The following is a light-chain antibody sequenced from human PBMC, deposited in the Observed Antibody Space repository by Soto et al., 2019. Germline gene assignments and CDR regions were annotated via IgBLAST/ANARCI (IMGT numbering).Light chain of an antibody. CDR2: GAS. CDR1: QSVSSN. V-gene: IGKV3-15*01. Sequence: IVMTHSPATLSVSVWDRVTISCRASQSVSSNLAWYQQQPGQAPRLLIYGASTRATGIPARFSGSGSGTEFTLPISSLQSEDFAVYYCQQHNNWPPITFGKGTRLEIK. J-gene: IGKJ5*01. CDR3: QQHNNWPPIT.